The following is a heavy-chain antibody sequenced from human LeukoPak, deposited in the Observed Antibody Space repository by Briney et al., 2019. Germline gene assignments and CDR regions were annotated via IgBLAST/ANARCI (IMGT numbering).Heavy chain of an antibody. J-gene: IGHJ4*02. D-gene: IGHD3-22*01. CDR2: ISSSSSTI. Sequence: GGSLRLSCLTSGFTLSTNAMNWVRQAPGKGLEWVSYISSSSSTIYYADSVKGRFTISRDNAKNSLYLQMNSLRDEDTAVYYCARDLSADYYDSSGYYYNDYWGQGTLVTVSS. CDR3: ARDLSADYYDSSGYYYNDY. CDR1: GFTLSTNA. V-gene: IGHV3-48*02.